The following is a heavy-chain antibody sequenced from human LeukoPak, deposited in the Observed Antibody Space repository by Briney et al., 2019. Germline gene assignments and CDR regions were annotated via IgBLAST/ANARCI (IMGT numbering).Heavy chain of an antibody. D-gene: IGHD6-13*01. V-gene: IGHV5-51*01. CDR3: ARPYSSSWYPFDH. CDR2: IYPGDSDT. J-gene: IGHJ4*02. CDR1: GCSFTNNW. Sequence: AAALQISCKGSGCSFTNNWIVWVRQLPGKGLEWMGIIYPGDSDTIYSPSFQGQVTISADKSINTAYLQWSSLKASDTAMYYCARPYSSSWYPFDHWGQGTLVTVSS.